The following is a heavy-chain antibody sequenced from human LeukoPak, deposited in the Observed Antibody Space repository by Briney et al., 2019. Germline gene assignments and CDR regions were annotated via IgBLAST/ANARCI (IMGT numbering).Heavy chain of an antibody. V-gene: IGHV3-48*04. CDR2: ISSSSSTI. D-gene: IGHD4-17*01. CDR1: GFTFSSYS. J-gene: IGHJ4*02. Sequence: PGGSLRLSCAASGFTFSSYSMNWVRQAPGKGLEWVSFISSSSSTIYYADSVKGRFTSSRDNVKNSLYLQMNSLRAEDTAVYYCASPAYGDYALFDYWGQGTLVTVSS. CDR3: ASPAYGDYALFDY.